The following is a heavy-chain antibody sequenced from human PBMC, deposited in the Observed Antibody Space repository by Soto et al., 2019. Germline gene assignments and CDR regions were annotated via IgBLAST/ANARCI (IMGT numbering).Heavy chain of an antibody. D-gene: IGHD3-22*01. Sequence: QVQLQESGPGLVKPSQTLSLTCTVSGGSISSGDYYWSWIRQPPGKGLEWIGYIYYSGSTYYNPSLKSRVTISLDTSKNQFSLKLSSVTAADTAVYYCARTSYYDSSGYSLEDYWGQGTLVTVSS. CDR2: IYYSGST. V-gene: IGHV4-30-4*01. CDR3: ARTSYYDSSGYSLEDY. J-gene: IGHJ4*02. CDR1: GGSISSGDYY.